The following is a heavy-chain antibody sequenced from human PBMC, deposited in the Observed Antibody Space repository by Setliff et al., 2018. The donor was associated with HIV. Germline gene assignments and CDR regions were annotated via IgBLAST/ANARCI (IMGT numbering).Heavy chain of an antibody. CDR2: IYSSGST. CDR3: ARDVTYSYDSGGRDCYGMDV. Sequence: SETLSLTCTVSSGSIRSYYWSWIRQPPGKGLEWIGYIYSSGSTNYNPSLKSRVTISVDTSKNQFSLKLGSVTAADTAVYYCARDVTYSYDSGGRDCYGMDVWGQGTTVTVSS. V-gene: IGHV4-59*01. D-gene: IGHD3-22*01. CDR1: SGSIRSYY. J-gene: IGHJ6*02.